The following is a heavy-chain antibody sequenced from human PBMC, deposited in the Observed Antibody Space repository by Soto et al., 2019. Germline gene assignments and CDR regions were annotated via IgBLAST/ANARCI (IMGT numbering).Heavy chain of an antibody. CDR2: ISRDGSVR. D-gene: IGHD2-21*01. CDR1: GFTFSNYG. CDR3: AKEYCGGHCSSDYFDY. V-gene: IGHV3-30*18. J-gene: IGHJ4*02. Sequence: QVQLVESGGRVVQPGRSLRLSCAASGFTFSNYGIHWVRQAPGNGLEWVAVISRDGSVRYYADSVKGRFTISRDNSKNTLYLQVNNLRAEDTAVYYCAKEYCGGHCSSDYFDYWGQGTLVTVSS.